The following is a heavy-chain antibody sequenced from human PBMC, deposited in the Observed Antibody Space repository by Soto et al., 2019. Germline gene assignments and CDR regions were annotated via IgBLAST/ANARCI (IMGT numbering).Heavy chain of an antibody. CDR1: GYTFTSYD. CDR2: INPNSGNT. Sequence: ASVKVSCKASGYTFTSYDINWVRQATGQGLEWMGWINPNSGNTNYAQKFQGWVTMTRDTSISTAYMELSRLRSDDTAVYYCARGPYQLDNWFDPWGQGTLVTVSS. CDR3: ARGPYQLDNWFDP. D-gene: IGHD2-2*01. V-gene: IGHV1-2*04. J-gene: IGHJ5*02.